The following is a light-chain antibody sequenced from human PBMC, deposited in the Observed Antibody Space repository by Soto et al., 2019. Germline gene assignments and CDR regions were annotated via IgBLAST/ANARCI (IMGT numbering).Light chain of an antibody. CDR3: QQYCSSPLT. J-gene: IGKJ1*01. Sequence: EIVLTQSPGTLSLSPGERAPLSCRASQSVSSSYLAWYQQKPGQAPSLLIYGASSRATGIPDRVGGSGSGTAFTLALSRVELGDCGVDYCQQYCSSPLTFGQRTKEGI. V-gene: IGKV3-20*01. CDR2: GAS. CDR1: QSVSSSY.